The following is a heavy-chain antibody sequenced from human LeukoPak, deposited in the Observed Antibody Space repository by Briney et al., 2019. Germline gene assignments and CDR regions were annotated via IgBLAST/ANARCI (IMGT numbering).Heavy chain of an antibody. CDR2: INSDGYIT. CDR3: ARETLGKGFFDY. J-gene: IGHJ4*02. CDR1: GFTFSNYW. Sequence: GGSLRLSCAASGFTFSNYWMHWVRQTPGKGLVWVSRINSDGYITTYADSVKGRFTISRDNAKNTLYVQMSSLRTEDTAVYYCARETLGKGFFDYWGQGTLVTVSS. V-gene: IGHV3-74*01. D-gene: IGHD3-16*01.